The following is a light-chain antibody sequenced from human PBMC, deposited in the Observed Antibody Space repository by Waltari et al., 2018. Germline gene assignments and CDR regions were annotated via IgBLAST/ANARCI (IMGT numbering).Light chain of an antibody. CDR3: CSSTSSSARV. Sequence: QSALTQPASVSGSPGQSITLSCTGTSSDVGGYKYVAGSQPHPAKAPRLLIYDVTKRPSGVSYRFSGSKSGNTASLTISGLQAEDEADYYCCSSTSSSARVFGTGTKVTVL. CDR1: SSDVGGYKY. J-gene: IGLJ1*01. V-gene: IGLV2-14*03. CDR2: DVT.